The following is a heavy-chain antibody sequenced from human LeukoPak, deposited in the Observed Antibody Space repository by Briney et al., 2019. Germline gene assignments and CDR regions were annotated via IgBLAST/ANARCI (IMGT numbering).Heavy chain of an antibody. V-gene: IGHV3-23*01. D-gene: IGHD6-13*01. CDR3: AKVGSSNPLFDY. J-gene: IGHJ4*02. Sequence: GGSLRLSCAASGFTFSSYAMSWVRQAPGKGLEWVSAISGSGGSTYYADSVEGRFTISRDNSKNTLYLQMNSLRAEDTAVYYCAKVGSSNPLFDYWGQGTLVTVSS. CDR2: ISGSGGST. CDR1: GFTFSSYA.